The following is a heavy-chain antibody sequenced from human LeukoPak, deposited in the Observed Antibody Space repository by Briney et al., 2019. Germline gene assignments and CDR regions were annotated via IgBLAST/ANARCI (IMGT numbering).Heavy chain of an antibody. D-gene: IGHD5-18*01. J-gene: IGHJ4*02. V-gene: IGHV1-24*01. CDR3: ARAPAFGNTAMVTY. CDR2: FDPEDGET. CDR1: GYTLTELS. Sequence: ASVKVSCKVSGYTLTELSMHWVRQAPGKGLEWMGGFDPEDGETIYAQKFQGRVTMTEDTSTDTAYMELSSLRSEDTAVYYCARAPAFGNTAMVTYWGQGTLVTVSS.